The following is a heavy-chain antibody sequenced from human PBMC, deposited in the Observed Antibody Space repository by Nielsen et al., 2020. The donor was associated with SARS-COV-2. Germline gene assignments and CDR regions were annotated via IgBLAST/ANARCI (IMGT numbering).Heavy chain of an antibody. CDR3: ARGYNYYGSGSYYPYYYYGMDV. Sequence: SQTLSLTCAVYGGSFSGYYWSWIRQPPGKGLEWIGEINHSGSTNYNPSLKSRVTISVDTSKNQFSLKLSSVTAADTAVYYCARGYNYYGSGSYYPYYYYGMDVWGQGTMVTVSS. J-gene: IGHJ6*02. CDR1: GGSFSGYY. D-gene: IGHD3-10*01. V-gene: IGHV4-34*01. CDR2: INHSGST.